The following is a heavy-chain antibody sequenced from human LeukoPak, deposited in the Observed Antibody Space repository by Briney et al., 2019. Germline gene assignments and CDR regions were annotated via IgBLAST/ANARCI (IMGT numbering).Heavy chain of an antibody. CDR2: INHSGST. J-gene: IGHJ4*02. CDR3: ARAEKSGAGY. Sequence: SETLSLTCVVYGGSFSGYYWSWIRQPPGKGLEWIGEINHSGSTNYNPSLKSRVTISVDTSKNQFSLKLSSVTAADTAVYYCARAEKSGAGYWGQGTLVTVS. V-gene: IGHV4-34*01. CDR1: GGSFSGYY.